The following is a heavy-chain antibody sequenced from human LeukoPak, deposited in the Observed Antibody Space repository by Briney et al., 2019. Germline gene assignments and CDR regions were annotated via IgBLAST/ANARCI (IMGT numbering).Heavy chain of an antibody. D-gene: IGHD1-26*01. Sequence: SETLSLTCGVFGGSLSGNYWNWIRQPPGKGLEWIGEINHSGNTNYNPSLKSRVTISVDTSKNQFSLNLKSVTAADTAVYYCASYRYSGKYGLDDAFDNWGQGTMVTVSS. CDR2: INHSGNT. V-gene: IGHV4-34*01. CDR1: GGSLSGNY. J-gene: IGHJ3*02. CDR3: ASYRYSGKYGLDDAFDN.